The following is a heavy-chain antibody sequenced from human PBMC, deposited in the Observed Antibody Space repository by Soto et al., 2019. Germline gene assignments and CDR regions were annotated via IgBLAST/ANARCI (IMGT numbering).Heavy chain of an antibody. CDR3: ASGASRWYPYFFDS. CDR2: IIPYYNTL. D-gene: IGHD6-13*01. J-gene: IGHJ4*02. CDR1: EGTFNSYA. Sequence: QAQVVQSGAEVRKPGSSVQLSCKASEGTFNSYAIAWVRQAPGQGLEWMGGIIPYYNTLNYAQKFQDRVTVTADDSTNTGYMELSSLRSDDTAVYFCASGASRWYPYFFDSWAQGTLVTVSS. V-gene: IGHV1-69*01.